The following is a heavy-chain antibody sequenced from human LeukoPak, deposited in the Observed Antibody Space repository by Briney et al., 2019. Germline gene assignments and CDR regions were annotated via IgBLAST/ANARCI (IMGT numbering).Heavy chain of an antibody. V-gene: IGHV4-31*03. Sequence: PSENLSLTCTVPGGSISSGGYYWSWIREHPGKGLEWIGYIYYSGSTYYNPSLKSRVTISVDTSKNQFSLKLSSVTAADTAVYYCARRTPMVRGVITRLYYFDYWGQGTLVTVSS. CDR2: IYYSGST. J-gene: IGHJ4*02. CDR1: GGSISSGGYY. D-gene: IGHD3-10*01. CDR3: ARRTPMVRGVITRLYYFDY.